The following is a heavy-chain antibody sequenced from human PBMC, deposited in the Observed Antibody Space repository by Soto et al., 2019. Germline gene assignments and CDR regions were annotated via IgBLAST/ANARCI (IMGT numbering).Heavy chain of an antibody. V-gene: IGHV5-10-1*01. CDR3: ARQGVVVPAAEDYSYGMDV. CDR1: GYSFTSYW. D-gene: IGHD2-2*01. CDR2: INPSDSYT. J-gene: IGHJ6*02. Sequence: GESLKISCKGSGYSFTSYWISWVRQMPGKGLEWMGRINPSDSYTNYSPSFQGHVTISADKSISTAYLQWSSLKASDTAMYYCARQGVVVPAAEDYSYGMDVWGQGTTVTVSS.